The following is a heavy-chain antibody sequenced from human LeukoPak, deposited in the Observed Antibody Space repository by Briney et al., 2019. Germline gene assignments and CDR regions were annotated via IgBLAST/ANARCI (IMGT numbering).Heavy chain of an antibody. V-gene: IGHV3-20*01. D-gene: IGHD5-12*01. Sequence: SGGSLRLSCAASGFTFSSYAMSWVRQAPGKGLEWVSGINWNGGRTGYADSVKGRFTISRDNAKNPLYLQMNSLRAEDTALYHCARDPGSGYEEHFDYWGQGTLVTVSS. CDR1: GFTFSSYA. J-gene: IGHJ4*02. CDR3: ARDPGSGYEEHFDY. CDR2: INWNGGRT.